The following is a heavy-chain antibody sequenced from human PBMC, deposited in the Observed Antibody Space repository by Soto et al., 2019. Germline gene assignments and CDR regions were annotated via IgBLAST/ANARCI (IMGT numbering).Heavy chain of an antibody. D-gene: IGHD6-13*01. Sequence: GESLKISCKVSGYSFTSYWIGWVRQLPGKGLEWMGIIYPGDSDTRYSPSFQGQVTISADKSISAAYLQWSSLKASDTAMYSCARPTIAADGYSRGQRDLVTVSS. V-gene: IGHV5-51*01. CDR3: ARPTIAADGYS. CDR2: IYPGDSDT. CDR1: GYSFTSYW. J-gene: IGHJ5*01.